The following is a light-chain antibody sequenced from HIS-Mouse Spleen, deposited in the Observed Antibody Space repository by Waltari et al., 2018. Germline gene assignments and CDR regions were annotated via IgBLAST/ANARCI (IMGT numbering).Light chain of an antibody. J-gene: IGLJ3*02. CDR2: SNN. V-gene: IGLV1-44*01. Sequence: QSVLTQPPSASGTPGQRVTISCSGSSSNIGSNTVNWYQQLPGTAHKLLIYSNNQRPSGVPDRCSGCKSGTAASLAISGLQSEDEADYYCAAWDDSLNGWVFGGGTKLTVL. CDR1: SSNIGSNT. CDR3: AAWDDSLNGWV.